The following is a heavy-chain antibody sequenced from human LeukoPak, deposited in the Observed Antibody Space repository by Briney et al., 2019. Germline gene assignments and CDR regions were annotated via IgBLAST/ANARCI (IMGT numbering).Heavy chain of an antibody. D-gene: IGHD3-22*01. CDR3: ARDTENSSGYYLPLVDY. Sequence: ASVNVSCTASGHTFTSYAMNWVRQAPGQGLEWMGWINTNTGNPTYAQGFTGRFVFSLDTSVSTAYLQISSLKAEDTAVYYCARDTENSSGYYLPLVDYWGQGTLVTVSS. CDR2: INTNTGNP. V-gene: IGHV7-4-1*02. CDR1: GHTFTSYA. J-gene: IGHJ4*02.